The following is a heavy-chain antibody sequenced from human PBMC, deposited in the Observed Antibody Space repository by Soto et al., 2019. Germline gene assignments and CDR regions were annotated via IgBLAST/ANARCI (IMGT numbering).Heavy chain of an antibody. J-gene: IGHJ4*02. CDR2: IYYSGST. V-gene: IGHV4-39*01. CDR3: ARLPNTSYGDDDY. Sequence: QLQLQESGPGLVKPSETLSLTCTVSGGSISSSSYYWGWIRQPPGKGLEWIGSIYYSGSTYYTTSLKSRDTIFVDTSKNQFSLKLSSVTAADTAVYYCARLPNTSYGDDDYWGQGTLVTVSS. D-gene: IGHD4-17*01. CDR1: GGSISSSSYY.